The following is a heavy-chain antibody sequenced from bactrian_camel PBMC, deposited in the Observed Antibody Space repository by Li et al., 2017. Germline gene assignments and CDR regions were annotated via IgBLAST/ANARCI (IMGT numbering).Heavy chain of an antibody. CDR3: AAEDCSGTVVETPENY. CDR2: VYGRGVRY. Sequence: VQLVESGGGLVQPGGSLRLSCAASGVTYASSHDVNCMGWFRQAPGKEREGVAAVYGRGVRYYYADSVQGRFTVSRDATNNTVYLEMNSLKAEDTAMYYCAAEDCSGTVVETPENYWGQGTQVTVS. CDR1: GVTYASSHD. J-gene: IGHJ4*01. D-gene: IGHD6*01. V-gene: IGHV3S40*01.